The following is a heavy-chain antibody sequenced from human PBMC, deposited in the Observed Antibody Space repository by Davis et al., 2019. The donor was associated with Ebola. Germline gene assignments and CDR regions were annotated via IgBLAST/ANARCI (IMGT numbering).Heavy chain of an antibody. Sequence: MPSETLSLTCAVYGGSFSGYYWSWIRQPPGKGLEWIGEINHSGSTNYNPSLKSRVTILVDTSKNQFSLKLSSVTPEDTAVYYCARDQWYSGTHGAFDYWGQGTLVTVSS. V-gene: IGHV4-34*01. D-gene: IGHD1-26*01. CDR1: GGSFSGYY. CDR2: INHSGST. CDR3: ARDQWYSGTHGAFDY. J-gene: IGHJ4*02.